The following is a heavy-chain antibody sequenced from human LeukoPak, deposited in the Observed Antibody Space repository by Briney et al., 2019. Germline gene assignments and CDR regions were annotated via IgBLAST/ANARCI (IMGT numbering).Heavy chain of an antibody. CDR2: INPNSGGT. CDR3: ARGPGSLWFGESLPLDY. J-gene: IGHJ4*02. D-gene: IGHD3-10*01. CDR1: GYTFTGYY. V-gene: IGHV1-2*02. Sequence: GVSVKVSCKASGYTFTGYYMHWVRQAPGQGLEWMGWINPNSGGTNYAQKFQGRVTMTRDTSISTAYMELSRLRSDDTAVYYCARGPGSLWFGESLPLDYWGQGTLVTVSS.